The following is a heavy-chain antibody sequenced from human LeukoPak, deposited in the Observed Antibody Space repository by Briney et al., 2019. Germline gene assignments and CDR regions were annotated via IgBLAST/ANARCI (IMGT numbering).Heavy chain of an antibody. CDR3: ASRTYTYDSSGYYRRNYYFDY. D-gene: IGHD3-22*01. Sequence: GASVKVSCKASGGTFSSYAISWVRQAPGQGLEWMGGIIPIFGTANYAQKFQDRVTITADESTSTAYMELSSLRSEDTAVYYCASRTYTYDSSGYYRRNYYFDYWGQGTLVTVSS. J-gene: IGHJ4*02. CDR2: IIPIFGTA. V-gene: IGHV1-69*13. CDR1: GGTFSSYA.